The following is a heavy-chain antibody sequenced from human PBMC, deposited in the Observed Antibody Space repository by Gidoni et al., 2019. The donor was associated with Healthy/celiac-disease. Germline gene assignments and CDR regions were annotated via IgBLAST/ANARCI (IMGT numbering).Heavy chain of an antibody. V-gene: IGHV3-30*18. Sequence: QVHLVESGGGVAQPGRSLRLSCAASGFTFSSDGMHWVRQAPGKGLEWVAVISYDGSNKYYADSVKGRFTISRDNSKNTLYLQMNSLRAEDTAVYYCAKDKDGDADYWGQGTLVTVSS. CDR1: GFTFSSDG. CDR2: ISYDGSNK. J-gene: IGHJ4*02. D-gene: IGHD4-17*01. CDR3: AKDKDGDADY.